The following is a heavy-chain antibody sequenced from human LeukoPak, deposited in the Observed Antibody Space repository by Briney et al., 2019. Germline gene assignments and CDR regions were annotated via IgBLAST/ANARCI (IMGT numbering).Heavy chain of an antibody. Sequence: PSETLSLTCAVSGYSISSGYYWGWIRQPPGKGLEWIGSIYHSGSTNYNPSIKSRVTISVDTSKNQFSLKLSSVTAADTAVYYCARETRGYCSGGSCYSGRNFDYWGQGTLVTVSS. V-gene: IGHV4-38-2*02. D-gene: IGHD2-15*01. CDR1: GYSISSGYY. J-gene: IGHJ4*02. CDR3: ARETRGYCSGGSCYSGRNFDY. CDR2: IYHSGST.